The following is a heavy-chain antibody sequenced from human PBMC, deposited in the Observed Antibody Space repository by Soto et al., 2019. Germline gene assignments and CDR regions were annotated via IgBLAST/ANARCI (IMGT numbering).Heavy chain of an antibody. J-gene: IGHJ6*02. Sequence: SVKVSCKASGGTFSSYAISWVRQAPGQGLEWMGGIIPIFGTANYAQKFQGRVTITADESTSTAYMELSSLRSEDTAVYYCARASYDFWSGYYKVYGMDVWGQGTTVTVSS. CDR3: ARASYDFWSGYYKVYGMDV. CDR1: GGTFSSYA. D-gene: IGHD3-3*01. CDR2: IIPIFGTA. V-gene: IGHV1-69*13.